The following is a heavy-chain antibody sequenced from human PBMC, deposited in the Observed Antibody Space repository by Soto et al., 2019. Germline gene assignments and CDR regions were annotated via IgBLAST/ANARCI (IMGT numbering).Heavy chain of an antibody. Sequence: GGSLRLSCAASGFTFSSYWMHWVRQAPGKGLVWVSRINSDGSSTSYADSVKGRFTISRDNAKNTLYLQMNSLRAEDTAVYYCASREQQPNAYYYYGMDVWGQGTTVTVSS. CDR2: INSDGSST. V-gene: IGHV3-74*01. CDR1: GFTFSSYW. CDR3: ASREQQPNAYYYYGMDV. J-gene: IGHJ6*02. D-gene: IGHD6-13*01.